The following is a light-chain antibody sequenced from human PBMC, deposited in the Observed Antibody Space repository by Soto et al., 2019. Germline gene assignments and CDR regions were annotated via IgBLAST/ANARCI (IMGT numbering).Light chain of an antibody. V-gene: IGKV1-39*01. J-gene: IGKJ4*01. CDR1: QSISSY. CDR2: AAS. Sequence: DIQMTQSRSSLSASVGDRVTITCRASQSISSYLNWYQQKPGKAPKLLIYAASSLQSGVPSRFSGSGSGTDFTLTISSLQPEDFATYYCQRSFSTPLTFGGGTKVEIK. CDR3: QRSFSTPLT.